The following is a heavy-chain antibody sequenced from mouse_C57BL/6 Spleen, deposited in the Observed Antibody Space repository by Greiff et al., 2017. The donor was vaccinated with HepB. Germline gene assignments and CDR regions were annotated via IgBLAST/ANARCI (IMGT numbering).Heavy chain of an antibody. CDR2: IDPSDSYT. V-gene: IGHV1-50*01. D-gene: IGHD4-1*01. J-gene: IGHJ2*01. Sequence: VQLQQPGAELVKPGASVKLSCKASGYTFTSYWMQWVKQRPGQGLEWIGEIDPSDSYTNYNQKFKGKATLTVDTSSSTAYMQLSSLTSEDSAVYYCPRTGPYYFDYWGQGTTLTVSS. CDR1: GYTFTSYW. CDR3: PRTGPYYFDY.